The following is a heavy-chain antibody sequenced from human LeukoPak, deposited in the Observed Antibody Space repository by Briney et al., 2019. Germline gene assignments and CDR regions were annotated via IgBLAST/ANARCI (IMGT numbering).Heavy chain of an antibody. CDR1: GFTFSDYY. Sequence: GGSLRLSCAASGFTFSDYYMSWIRQAPGKGLESISYISGSGSDTNYADSVRGRFTISRDNAKNSLYLQMNSLTADDTAVYFCARTARIPEAWGQGTLVTVSS. V-gene: IGHV3-11*03. CDR3: ARTARIPEA. CDR2: ISGSGSDT. J-gene: IGHJ4*02.